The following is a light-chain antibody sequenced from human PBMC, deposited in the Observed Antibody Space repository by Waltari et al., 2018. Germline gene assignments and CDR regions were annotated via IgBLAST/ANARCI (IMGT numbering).Light chain of an antibody. CDR3: QVYSRYSDPYV. CDR1: TLGTKG. Sequence: YVLTQPPSVSVAPGQTARITCGGNTLGTKGGHWYQQKPAQAPVLVVYDNTDRPSGIPERFSGSNSGNTATLTISRVEAGDEADYYCQVYSRYSDPYVFGSGTQVTVL. CDR2: DNT. V-gene: IGLV3-21*02. J-gene: IGLJ1*01.